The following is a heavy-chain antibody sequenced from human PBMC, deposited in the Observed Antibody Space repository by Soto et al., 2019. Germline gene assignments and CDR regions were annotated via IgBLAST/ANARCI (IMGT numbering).Heavy chain of an antibody. CDR3: ARGDYGGNSDFLSN. CDR1: GYTFTNFG. D-gene: IGHD4-17*01. V-gene: IGHV1-18*04. J-gene: IGHJ4*02. CDR2: ISVYKGHT. Sequence: QVQLVQAGAEVKKPGASVKVSCEASGYTFTNFGITWVRQAPGQGLEWMGWISVYKGHTSYAQRLQGRVTMTTDTSKSTAYLELRSLRSDDTAVYYFARGDYGGNSDFLSNWGQGTLVTVSS.